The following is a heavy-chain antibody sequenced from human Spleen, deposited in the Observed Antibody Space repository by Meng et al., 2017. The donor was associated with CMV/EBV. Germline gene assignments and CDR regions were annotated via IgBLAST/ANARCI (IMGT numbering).Heavy chain of an antibody. Sequence: TFTSYGISWVRQAPGQRLEWMGGIIPIFGPATYAPKFQGRLTITTDGSTSTVYLDLRSLRSEDTAVYYCARDRGLGNPDFNWFDPWGQGTLVTVSS. J-gene: IGHJ5*02. CDR2: IIPIFGPA. V-gene: IGHV1-69*05. CDR3: ARDRGLGNPDFNWFDP. CDR1: TFTSYG. D-gene: IGHD1-14*01.